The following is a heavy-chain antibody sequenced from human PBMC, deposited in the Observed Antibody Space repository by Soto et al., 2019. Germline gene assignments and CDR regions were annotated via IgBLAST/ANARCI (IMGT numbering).Heavy chain of an antibody. Sequence: PGGSLRLSCAASGFTFSSYGMHWVRQAPGKGLEWVAVIWYDGSNKYYADSVKGRFTISRDNSKNTLYLQMNSLRAEDTAVYYCARDSVVGATKGHYYYGMDVWGQGTTVTVSS. CDR1: GFTFSSYG. V-gene: IGHV3-33*01. CDR2: IWYDGSNK. CDR3: ARDSVVGATKGHYYYGMDV. J-gene: IGHJ6*02. D-gene: IGHD1-26*01.